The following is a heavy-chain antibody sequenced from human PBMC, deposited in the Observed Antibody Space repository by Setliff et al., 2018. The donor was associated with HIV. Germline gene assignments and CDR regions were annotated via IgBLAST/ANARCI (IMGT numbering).Heavy chain of an antibody. J-gene: IGHJ3*02. V-gene: IGHV4-34*01. CDR2: INRSGST. Sequence: SETLSLTCAVYGGSFSDYYWSWIRQPPGKGLEWIGEINRSGSTNYNPSLKSRLTIIVDTSKKQFSLKLSSVTAADTAVYYCARLITRGAARPLGGDAFDIWGQGTMVTVSS. D-gene: IGHD6-6*01. CDR1: GGSFSDYY. CDR3: ARLITRGAARPLGGDAFDI.